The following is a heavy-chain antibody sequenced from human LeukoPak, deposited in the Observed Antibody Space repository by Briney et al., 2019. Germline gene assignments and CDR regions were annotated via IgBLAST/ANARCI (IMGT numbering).Heavy chain of an antibody. J-gene: IGHJ4*02. CDR3: ARDSGNSFDY. CDR1: GFIFSSYS. CDR2: ISSSSGI. V-gene: IGHV3-48*02. Sequence: GGSLRLSCAASGFIFSSYSTNWVRQAPGKGLEWVSHISSSSGIYYADSVKGRFTISRDNAKNSLYLHMNSLRDEDTAVYYCARDSGNSFDYWGQGTLATVSS.